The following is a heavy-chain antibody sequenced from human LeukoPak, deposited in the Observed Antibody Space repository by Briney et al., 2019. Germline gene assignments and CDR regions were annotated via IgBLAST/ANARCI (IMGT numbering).Heavy chain of an antibody. V-gene: IGHV1-8*01. CDR2: TNPNSGNT. Sequence: ASVKVPCKASAYTFTSYDINCVRQATGQGLEWMGWTNPNSGNTGYAQKSQGRVTMTRNTSINTAYMELSSLRSEDTAVYYCARATMVRGVNPVGYWGQGTLVTVSS. CDR1: AYTFTSYD. J-gene: IGHJ4*02. D-gene: IGHD3-10*01. CDR3: ARATMVRGVNPVGY.